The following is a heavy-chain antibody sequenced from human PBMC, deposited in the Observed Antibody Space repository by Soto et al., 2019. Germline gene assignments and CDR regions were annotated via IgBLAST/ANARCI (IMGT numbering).Heavy chain of an antibody. CDR1: GFTFSSCA. Sequence: GGSLRLSCAASGFTFSSCAMGWVRQAPGKGLEWVSTIDGSVSSTYYADSVKGRFSISRDNSKITLYLQMDSLRAEDTAVYYCAKDLMTCSGDCYILGNRGQGTLVTVAS. CDR2: IDGSVSST. D-gene: IGHD2-21*02. CDR3: AKDLMTCSGDCYILGN. J-gene: IGHJ4*02. V-gene: IGHV3-23*01.